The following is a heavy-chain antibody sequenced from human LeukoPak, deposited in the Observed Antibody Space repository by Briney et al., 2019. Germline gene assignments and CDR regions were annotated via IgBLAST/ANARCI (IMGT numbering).Heavy chain of an antibody. D-gene: IGHD2-15*01. J-gene: IGHJ6*02. CDR3: ARPVAATYYYYGMDV. CDR2: INHSGST. Sequence: PSETLSLTCAVYGGSFSGYYWSWIRQPPGKGLEWIGEINHSGSTNYNPSLKSRVTISVDTSKNQFSLKLSSVTAADTAVYYCARPVAATYYYYGMDVWGQGTTVTVSS. V-gene: IGHV4-34*01. CDR1: GGSFSGYY.